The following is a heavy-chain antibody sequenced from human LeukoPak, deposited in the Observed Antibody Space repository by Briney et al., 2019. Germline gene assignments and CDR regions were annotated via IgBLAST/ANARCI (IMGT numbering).Heavy chain of an antibody. CDR3: ARVILGGDIIIGNFQH. J-gene: IGHJ1*01. Sequence: ASVKVSCKASGYTFITYGISWVRQAPGQGLEWMGWISAYNGNTNYAQKLQGRVTMTTDTSTSTAYMELRSLRSDDTAVYYCARVILGGDIIIGNFQHWGQGTLVTVSS. CDR1: GYTFITYG. CDR2: ISAYNGNT. D-gene: IGHD3-3*01. V-gene: IGHV1-18*01.